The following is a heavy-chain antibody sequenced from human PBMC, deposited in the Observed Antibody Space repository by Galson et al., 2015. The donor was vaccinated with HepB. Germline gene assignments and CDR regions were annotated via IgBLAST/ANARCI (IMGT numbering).Heavy chain of an antibody. V-gene: IGHV3-15*01. CDR1: GFTFSNAW. CDR3: TTVAGGRRRANWFDP. CDR2: IKSKTDGGTT. D-gene: IGHD2-15*01. Sequence: SLRLSCAASGFTFSNAWMSWVRQAPGKGLEWVGRIKSKTDGGTTDYAAPVKGRYTISRDDSKNTLYLQMNSLKTEDTAVYYCTTVAGGRRRANWFDPWGQGTLVTVSS. J-gene: IGHJ5*02.